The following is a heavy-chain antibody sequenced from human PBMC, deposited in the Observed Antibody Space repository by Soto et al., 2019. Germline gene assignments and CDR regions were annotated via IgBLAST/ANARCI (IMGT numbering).Heavy chain of an antibody. CDR3: AGGGVVVAAYIPYYCYGMDV. J-gene: IGHJ6*02. D-gene: IGHD2-15*01. CDR2: IYSGGST. CDR1: GFTVSSNY. Sequence: EVQLVESGGGLVQPGGSLRLSCAASGFTVSSNYMSWVRQAPGKGLEWVSVIYSGGSTYYADSVKGRFTISRDNSTNALYPQMHSVRAADTAVYYCAGGGVVVAAYIPYYCYGMDVWGQGTTVTVSS. V-gene: IGHV3-66*01.